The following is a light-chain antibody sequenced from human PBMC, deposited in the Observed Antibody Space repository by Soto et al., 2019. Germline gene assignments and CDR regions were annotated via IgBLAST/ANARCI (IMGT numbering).Light chain of an antibody. CDR1: NIGIYS. V-gene: IGLV3-21*02. CDR2: DGS. CDR3: QGWDNNGGHNYV. J-gene: IGLJ1*01. Sequence: SYELTQPPSVSVAPGQTARITCGGNNIGIYSVHWYQQRPGQAPVLVVYDGSDRPSGIPERFSGSNSGNTATLTIGRVEAADEADDYCQGWDNNGGHNYVFGTGTKVTVL.